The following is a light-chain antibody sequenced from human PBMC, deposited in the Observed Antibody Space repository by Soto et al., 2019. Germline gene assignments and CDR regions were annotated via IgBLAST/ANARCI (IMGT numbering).Light chain of an antibody. CDR1: SSNIGAGYD. Sequence: QSVLTQPPSVSGAPGQRVTISCTGSSSNIGAGYDVHWYQQLPGTAPKLLIYGNSNRPSGVPDRFSGSKSGASASLAITGLLAEDEDDDYCQTYDSRRSGSVFGGGTKLTVL. V-gene: IGLV1-40*01. CDR3: QTYDSRRSGSV. J-gene: IGLJ2*01. CDR2: GNS.